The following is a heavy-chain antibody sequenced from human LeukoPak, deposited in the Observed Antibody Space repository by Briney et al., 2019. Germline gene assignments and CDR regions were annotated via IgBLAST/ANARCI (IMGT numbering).Heavy chain of an antibody. D-gene: IGHD4-17*01. J-gene: IGHJ3*02. Sequence: PGGSLRLSCAASGFTFSNYGMHWVRQAPGKGLEWVAVIWYDGSKKYYPDSVKGRFTISRDSSKNTLYLKMNSLRAEDTAVYYCAKGAHIYGDYGAFDIWGQGTMVTVSS. CDR2: IWYDGSKK. CDR3: AKGAHIYGDYGAFDI. CDR1: GFTFSNYG. V-gene: IGHV3-33*06.